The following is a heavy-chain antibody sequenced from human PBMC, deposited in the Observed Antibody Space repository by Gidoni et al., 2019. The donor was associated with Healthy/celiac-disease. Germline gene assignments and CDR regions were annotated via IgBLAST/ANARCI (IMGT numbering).Heavy chain of an antibody. J-gene: IGHJ3*02. CDR2: ISGSGGST. V-gene: IGHV3-23*01. CDR1: GFTFSSYA. Sequence: EVQLLESGGGLVQPGGSLRLSCAASGFTFSSYAMSWVSQAPGKGLEWVSAISGSGGSTYYADSVKGRFTISRDNSKNTLYLQMNSLRAEDTAVYYCAKYYYDSSGYYFDAFDIWGQGTMVTVSS. CDR3: AKYYYDSSGYYFDAFDI. D-gene: IGHD3-22*01.